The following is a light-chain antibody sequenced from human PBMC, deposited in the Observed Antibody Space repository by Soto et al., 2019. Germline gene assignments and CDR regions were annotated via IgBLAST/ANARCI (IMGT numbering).Light chain of an antibody. CDR2: GAS. CDR3: QQYSTSPLT. V-gene: IGKV3-20*01. J-gene: IGKJ1*01. Sequence: EIVLTHSPGTLSLSPGERATLSCRASLTVSDNYLAWYQQKAGQAPRLVIYGASNRATGIPDRFSASGSGTDFTLTITRLEPEDFAVYYCQQYSTSPLTFGQGTKVEV. CDR1: LTVSDNY.